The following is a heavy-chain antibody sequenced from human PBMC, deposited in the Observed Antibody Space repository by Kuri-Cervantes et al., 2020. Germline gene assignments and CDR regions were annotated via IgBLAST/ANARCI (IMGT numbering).Heavy chain of an antibody. CDR3: ARDHCSGGSCYHADPYWYFDL. V-gene: IGHV1-3*01. J-gene: IGHJ2*01. CDR1: GYTFTSYD. CDR2: INAGNGNT. Sequence: ASVKVSCKASGYTFTSYDINWVRQAPGQRLEWMGWINAGNGNTKYSQKFQGRVTITRDTSASTAYMELSSLRSEDTAVYYCARDHCSGGSCYHADPYWYFDLWGRGTLVTVSS. D-gene: IGHD2-15*01.